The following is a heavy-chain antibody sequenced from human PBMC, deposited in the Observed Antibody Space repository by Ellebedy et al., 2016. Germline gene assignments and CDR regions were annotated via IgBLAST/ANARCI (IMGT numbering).Heavy chain of an antibody. CDR1: GGSISSSNYY. CDR3: ARHVAVAARPGYFDY. V-gene: IGHV4-39*01. Sequence: SETLSLXCTVSGGSISSSNYYWGWVRQPPGKGLEWIGTVYYTGSTYYNPSLKSRVTISVYMSKNQFSLKLSSVTAADTAVYYCARHVAVAARPGYFDYWGQGTLATVSS. CDR2: VYYTGST. J-gene: IGHJ4*02. D-gene: IGHD6-6*01.